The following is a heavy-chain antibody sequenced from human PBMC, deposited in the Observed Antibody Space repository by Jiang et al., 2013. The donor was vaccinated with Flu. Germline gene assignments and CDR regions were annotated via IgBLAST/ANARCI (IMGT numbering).Heavy chain of an antibody. D-gene: IGHD3-16*01. V-gene: IGHV4-59*01. CDR3: VKNNWGENWFDP. J-gene: IGHJ5*02. Sequence: PGLVKPSETLSLTCSVSGGSISTSYWSWIRQSPGKGLEWIGYVYFSGTTNYNPSLKSRVTMSVDTSKNQFSLKLTSVTTADTAIYYCVKNNWGENWFDPWGQGTRVTVSS. CDR2: VYFSGTT. CDR1: GGSISTSY.